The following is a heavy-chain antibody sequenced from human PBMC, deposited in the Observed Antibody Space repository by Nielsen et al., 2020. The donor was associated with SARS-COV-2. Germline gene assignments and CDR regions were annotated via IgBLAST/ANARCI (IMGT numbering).Heavy chain of an antibody. CDR1: GFTVSSHS. J-gene: IGHJ4*02. D-gene: IGHD1-26*01. CDR2: ISSGGST. CDR3: AREGIVGATTGLDY. Sequence: GESLNTSCAASGFTVSSHSLSLVRPAPGKGLEWVSVISSGGSTYYADSVKGRFTISRDNSKNTLYLQMNSLRAEDTAVYYCAREGIVGATTGLDYWGQGTLVTVSS. V-gene: IGHV3-66*01.